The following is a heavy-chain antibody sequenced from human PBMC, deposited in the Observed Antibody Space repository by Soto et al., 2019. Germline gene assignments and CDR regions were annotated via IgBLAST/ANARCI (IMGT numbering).Heavy chain of an antibody. Sequence: QVQLVQSGAEVKKPGSSVKVSCKASGGTFSSYAISWVRQAPGQGLEWMGGIIPIFGTANYAQKFQGRVTITADESTSTAYMELSSLRSEDTAVYYCARAPYYYDSSGYYAYYFDYWGQGTLVTVSS. D-gene: IGHD3-22*01. V-gene: IGHV1-69*01. J-gene: IGHJ4*02. CDR3: ARAPYYYDSSGYYAYYFDY. CDR2: IIPIFGTA. CDR1: GGTFSSYA.